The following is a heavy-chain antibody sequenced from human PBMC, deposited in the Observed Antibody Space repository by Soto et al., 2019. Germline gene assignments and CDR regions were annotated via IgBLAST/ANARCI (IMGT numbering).Heavy chain of an antibody. CDR3: AREKGYCSGGTCHDTMXXXXXXYFDY. Sequence: SETLSLTCGVSGGSISSGVYSWSWIRQPPGKGLEWIGYIYHSGSILYHPSLKSRVTISLDRSENQFSLKLRSVTAADTAVYYCAREKGYCSGGTCHDTMXXXXXXYFDYWGQGTLVTVSS. CDR1: GGSISSGVYS. J-gene: IGHJ4*02. D-gene: IGHD2-15*01. V-gene: IGHV4-30-2*01. CDR2: IYHSGSI.